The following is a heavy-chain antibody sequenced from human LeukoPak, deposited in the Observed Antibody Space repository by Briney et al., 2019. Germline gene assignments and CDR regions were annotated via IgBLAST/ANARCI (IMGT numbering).Heavy chain of an antibody. CDR2: INSSSSYI. J-gene: IGHJ4*02. D-gene: IGHD1-26*01. CDR1: GFTFSSYS. CDR3: ARDRRTRVGATKWRGYYFDY. V-gene: IGHV3-21*01. Sequence: PGGSLRLSCAASGFTFSSYSMNWVRRATGKGLEWVSSINSSSSYIYYADSVKGRFTISRDNAKNSVYLQMNSLRAEDTAVYYCARDRRTRVGATKWRGYYFDYWGQGTLVTVSS.